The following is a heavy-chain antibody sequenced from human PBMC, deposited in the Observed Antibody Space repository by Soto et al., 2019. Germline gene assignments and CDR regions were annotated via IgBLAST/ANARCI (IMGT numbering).Heavy chain of an antibody. Sequence: ASVKVSCKASGYTFASYDINWVRQATGQGLEWMGWMKSNSGNTAYAQQFQGRVTMTRNTSISTAYMELTSLTSNDTAVYYCARGSSFYYSYMDVWGKGTTVTVSS. CDR2: MKSNSGNT. D-gene: IGHD6-6*01. CDR3: ARGSSFYYSYMDV. CDR1: GYTFASYD. V-gene: IGHV1-8*01. J-gene: IGHJ6*03.